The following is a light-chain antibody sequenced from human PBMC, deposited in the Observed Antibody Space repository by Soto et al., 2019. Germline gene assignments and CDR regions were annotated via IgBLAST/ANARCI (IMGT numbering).Light chain of an antibody. V-gene: IGKV1-5*01. CDR1: QSISSW. Sequence: EIQMTQSPSTLSSSVGDRVTITFRASQSISSWLAWYQQKPGKAPKLLIYDASSLESGVPSRFSGSGSGTEFTLTITSLQPDDFATYYCRQYNSYPWTFGQGTKVDIK. J-gene: IGKJ1*01. CDR3: RQYNSYPWT. CDR2: DAS.